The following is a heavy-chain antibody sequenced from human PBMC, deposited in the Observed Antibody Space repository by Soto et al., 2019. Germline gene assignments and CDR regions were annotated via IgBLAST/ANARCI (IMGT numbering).Heavy chain of an antibody. Sequence: EVQLLESGGGLVQPGGSLRLSCAASGFTFSSYAMSWVRQAPGKGLEWVSVISDSGGSTYYADSVKGRFTISRDNSKNALYLQMNDLRAEDTAVYYCAKLKGAVTGFDSLDYWGQGTLFTVSS. V-gene: IGHV3-23*01. CDR1: GFTFSSYA. J-gene: IGHJ4*02. CDR2: ISDSGGST. D-gene: IGHD6-19*01. CDR3: AKLKGAVTGFDSLDY.